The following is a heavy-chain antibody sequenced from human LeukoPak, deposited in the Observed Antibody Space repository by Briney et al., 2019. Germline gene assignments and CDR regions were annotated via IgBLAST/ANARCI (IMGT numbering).Heavy chain of an antibody. Sequence: PSETLSLTCTVSGGSISSSIFYWGWIRQPPGKGLEWIANIYYSGSTYYSPSLMSRVTISVDASKNQFSLKLTSVTAADTAVYYCARQRDFQYYFDYWGQGTLVTVSS. J-gene: IGHJ4*02. CDR3: ARQRDFQYYFDY. D-gene: IGHD3-3*01. CDR2: IYYSGST. V-gene: IGHV4-39*01. CDR1: GGSISSSIFY.